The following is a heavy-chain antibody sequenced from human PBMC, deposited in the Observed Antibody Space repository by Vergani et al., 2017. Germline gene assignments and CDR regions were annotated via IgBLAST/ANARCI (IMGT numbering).Heavy chain of an antibody. D-gene: IGHD3-22*01. CDR3: ARDQDRGYSSSPKAF. CDR1: GFIFRDYY. V-gene: IGHV3-11*01. J-gene: IGHJ4*02. CDR2: ISGSGRDT. Sequence: VQLVESGGGLVQPGRSLRLSCAASGFIFRDYYMSWIRQAPGKGLEWLSYISGSGRDTYYADSVKGRFTLSRDNGNNLLYLQMNSLTAADTAVYYCARDQDRGYSSSPKAFWGQGTLVTVSS.